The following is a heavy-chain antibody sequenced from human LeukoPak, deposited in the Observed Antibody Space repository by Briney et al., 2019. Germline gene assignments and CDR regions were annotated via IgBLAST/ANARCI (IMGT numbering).Heavy chain of an antibody. D-gene: IGHD2-15*01. CDR2: IIPIFGTA. Sequence: SVKVSCKAPGGTFSSYAISWVRQAPGQGLEWMGGIIPIFGTANYAQKFQGRVTITADESTSTAYMELSSLRSEDTAVYYCARATEDRSLLNYYYGMDVWGQGTTVTVSS. CDR1: GGTFSSYA. V-gene: IGHV1-69*13. J-gene: IGHJ6*02. CDR3: ARATEDRSLLNYYYGMDV.